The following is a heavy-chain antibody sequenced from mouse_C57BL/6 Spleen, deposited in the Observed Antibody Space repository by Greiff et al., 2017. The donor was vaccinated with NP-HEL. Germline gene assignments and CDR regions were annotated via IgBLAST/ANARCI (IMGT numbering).Heavy chain of an antibody. CDR3: ARETTVVANWYFDV. V-gene: IGHV3-6*01. D-gene: IGHD1-1*01. CDR2: ISYDGSN. CDR1: GYSITSGYY. Sequence: ESGPGLVKPSQSLSLTCSVTGYSITSGYYWNWIRQFPGNKLEWMGYISYDGSNNYNPSLKNRISITRDTSKNQLFLKLNSVTTKDTATYYCARETTVVANWYFDVWGTGTTVTVSS. J-gene: IGHJ1*03.